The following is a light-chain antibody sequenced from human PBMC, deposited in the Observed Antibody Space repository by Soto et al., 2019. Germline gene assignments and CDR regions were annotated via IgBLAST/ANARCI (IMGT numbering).Light chain of an antibody. CDR1: QNIRSR. CDR3: QQYHSYWT. J-gene: IGKJ1*01. Sequence: DFQMTQSPSTLSASVGDRVTITCRASQNIRSRLVWFQQKPGKAPKLLIYDASSLESGVPQRFSGSGSGTEFTLTISSLQTDDFSTYYCQQYHSYWTFGQGTKVEI. V-gene: IGKV1-5*01. CDR2: DAS.